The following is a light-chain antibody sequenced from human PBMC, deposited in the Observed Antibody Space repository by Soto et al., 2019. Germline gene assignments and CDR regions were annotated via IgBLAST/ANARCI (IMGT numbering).Light chain of an antibody. CDR2: AAS. J-gene: IGKJ4*01. Sequence: DIQLTQSPSFLSASVGDRVTITCRASQGISRFLAWYQQQAGKAHKLLIYAASTLQSGVPSRFSGSGSGTDFTLTISSLQPEDFATYYCQQLDTYPLTCGGGTMVEVK. CDR3: QQLDTYPLT. V-gene: IGKV1-9*01. CDR1: QGISRF.